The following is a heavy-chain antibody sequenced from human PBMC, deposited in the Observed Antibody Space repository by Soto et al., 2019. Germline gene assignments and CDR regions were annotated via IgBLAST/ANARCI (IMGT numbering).Heavy chain of an antibody. D-gene: IGHD3-9*01. CDR3: ARTHYDMLSCYPPNSFDL. V-gene: IGHV1-3*01. J-gene: IGHJ4*02. Sequence: QVQLVQSGAEVKKPGASVKVSCKASGYTFPRFAMHWVRQAPGQRLEWMGWINAGNGNTKYSQRFQGRVTITWDTAASTSYIGLSRLRSEDTAVYYLARTHYDMLSCYPPNSFDLWGQGTLVIVSS. CDR2: INAGNGNT. CDR1: GYTFPRFA.